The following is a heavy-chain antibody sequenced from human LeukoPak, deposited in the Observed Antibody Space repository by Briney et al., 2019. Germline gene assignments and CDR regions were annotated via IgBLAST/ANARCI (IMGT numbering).Heavy chain of an antibody. CDR3: AREYYYDSSGPLGSDY. CDR1: GFTFSSYS. J-gene: IGHJ4*02. V-gene: IGHV3-21*01. Sequence: GGSLRLSCAASGFTFSSYSMNWVRQAPGKGLEWVSSISSSSSYIYYADSVKGRFTISRDNARNSLYLQMNSLRAEDTAVYYCAREYYYDSSGPLGSDYWGQGTLVTVSS. D-gene: IGHD3-22*01. CDR2: ISSSSSYI.